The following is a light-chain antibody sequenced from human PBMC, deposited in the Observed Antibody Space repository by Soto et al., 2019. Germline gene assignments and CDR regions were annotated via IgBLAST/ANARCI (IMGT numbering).Light chain of an antibody. CDR2: GTS. CDR1: QSISSVY. Sequence: IVLTQSPGTLSLSPGDRATLSCRASQSISSVYLAWYQQKPGQAPRLLIYGTSSRATGIPARFSGRGCGTDFTLTISSLEPEDFSVYFCQQYQTSLTFGGGTTVEIK. V-gene: IGKV3-20*01. J-gene: IGKJ4*01. CDR3: QQYQTSLT.